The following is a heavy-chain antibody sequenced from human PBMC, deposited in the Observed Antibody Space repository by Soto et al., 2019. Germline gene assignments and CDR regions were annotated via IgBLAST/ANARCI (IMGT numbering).Heavy chain of an antibody. D-gene: IGHD5-18*01. CDR1: GYTFTSYG. CDR3: VRFFRRIQLWFSRAFDI. V-gene: IGHV1-18*01. Sequence: GASVKVSCKASGYTFTSYGISWVRQAPGQGLEWMGWISAYNGNTNYAQKLQGRVTMTTDTSTSTAFMELRSLRSDDTAVYYCVRFFRRIQLWFSRAFDIWGQGTMVTVSS. J-gene: IGHJ3*02. CDR2: ISAYNGNT.